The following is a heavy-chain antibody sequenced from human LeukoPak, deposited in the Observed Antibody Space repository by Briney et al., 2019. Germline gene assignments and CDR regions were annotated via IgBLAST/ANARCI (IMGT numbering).Heavy chain of an antibody. CDR2: ISSSRTYI. Sequence: PGGSLRHSCAASGFSFSSYYVNWVRQASGKGLEWVSCISSSRTYIFYSDSVRGRFFISRGNAKNLLYLQMKSVRADDMAVFYCGTEINRSFDY. J-gene: IGHJ4*01. CDR3: GTEINRSFDY. D-gene: IGHD2/OR15-2a*01. CDR1: GFSFSSYY. V-gene: IGHV3-21*01.